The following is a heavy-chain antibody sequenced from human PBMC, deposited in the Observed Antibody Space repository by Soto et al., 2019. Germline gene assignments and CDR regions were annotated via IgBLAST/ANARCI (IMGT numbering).Heavy chain of an antibody. V-gene: IGHV1-69*01. CDR2: IIPMYGPA. D-gene: IGHD3-10*01. CDR1: GGTFSIYA. J-gene: IGHJ5*02. Sequence: QVQLVQSGAEGKKPGSSVMVSGKASGGTFSIYAINGVRQAPGQGLKWMGGIIPMYGPANYAQKFQGRVTITADESTSTAYMELSSLRSEDTAVYYCARVSVLVRGVIDNWFDPWGQGTLVTVSS. CDR3: ARVSVLVRGVIDNWFDP.